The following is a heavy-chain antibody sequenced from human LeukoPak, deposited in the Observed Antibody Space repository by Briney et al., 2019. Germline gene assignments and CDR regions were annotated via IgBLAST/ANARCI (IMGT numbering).Heavy chain of an antibody. J-gene: IGHJ4*02. CDR3: ARRENVVVVITTSPGGDY. CDR2: ISGYNGHT. V-gene: IGHV1-18*01. Sequence: ASVKVSCKASGYTYTNYGISWVRRAPGQGLEWMGWISGYNGHTNYAQKLQGRVTMTRDTSISTAYMELSRLRSDDTAVYYCARRENVVVVITTSPGGDYWGQGTLVTVSS. D-gene: IGHD3-22*01. CDR1: GYTYTNYG.